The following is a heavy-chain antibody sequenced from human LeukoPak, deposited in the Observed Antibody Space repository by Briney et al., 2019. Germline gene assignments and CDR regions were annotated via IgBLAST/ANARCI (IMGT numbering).Heavy chain of an antibody. CDR3: ARARDSRLFDY. Sequence: HGESLEISCQGSGYTFTSYWIGWVRQLPGKGREWMGIIYPGDSDTRYSPSFQGQVTISADKSISTAYLQWTSLKASDTAMYYCARARDSRLFDYWGQGTLVTVSS. D-gene: IGHD3-22*01. J-gene: IGHJ4*02. CDR1: GYTFTSYW. CDR2: IYPGDSDT. V-gene: IGHV5-51*01.